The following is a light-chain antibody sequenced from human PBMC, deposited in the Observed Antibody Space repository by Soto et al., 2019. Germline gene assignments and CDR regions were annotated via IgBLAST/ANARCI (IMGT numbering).Light chain of an antibody. J-gene: IGKJ2*01. Sequence: EIVMTQSPATLSVSPGERTTLSCRASQSVSSNLAWYQQKPGQAPRLLIYGPSTKATGIPARFSGSGSGTNFSLTISSLQSEDFAVYYCQQYNNWPYTFCQGTKLESK. V-gene: IGKV3-15*01. CDR1: QSVSSN. CDR2: GPS. CDR3: QQYNNWPYT.